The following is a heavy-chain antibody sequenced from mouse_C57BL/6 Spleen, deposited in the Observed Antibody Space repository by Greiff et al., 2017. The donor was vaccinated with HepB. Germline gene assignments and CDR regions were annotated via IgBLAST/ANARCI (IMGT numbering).Heavy chain of an antibody. Sequence: QVQLQQPGAELVKPGASVKMSCKASGYTFTSYWITWVKQRPGQGLEWIGDIYPGSGSTTYNEKFKSKATLTVDTSSSTAYMQLSSLTSEDSAVYYCARKDYSNTWFAYWGQGTLVTVSA. D-gene: IGHD2-5*01. V-gene: IGHV1-55*01. CDR2: IYPGSGST. J-gene: IGHJ3*01. CDR3: ARKDYSNTWFAY. CDR1: GYTFTSYW.